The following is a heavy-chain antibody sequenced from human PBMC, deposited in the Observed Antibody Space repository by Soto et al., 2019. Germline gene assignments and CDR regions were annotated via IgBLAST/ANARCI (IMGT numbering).Heavy chain of an antibody. D-gene: IGHD2-2*01. CDR1: GGSISSSSYY. Sequence: QLQLQESGPGLVKPSETLSLTCTVSGGSISSSSYYWGWIRQPPGKGLEWIGSIYYSGSTYYNPSLKSRVTISVDTSKNQFSLKLSSVTAADTAVYYCARHPGGYCSSTSCYAWAVDWFDPWGQGTLVTVSS. V-gene: IGHV4-39*01. J-gene: IGHJ5*02. CDR3: ARHPGGYCSSTSCYAWAVDWFDP. CDR2: IYYSGST.